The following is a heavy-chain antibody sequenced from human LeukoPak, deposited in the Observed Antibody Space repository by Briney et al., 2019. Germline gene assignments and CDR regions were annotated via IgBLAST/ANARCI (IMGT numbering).Heavy chain of an antibody. J-gene: IGHJ4*02. CDR1: GFSFSNYW. Sequence: PGGSLRLSCAASGFSFSNYWMHWVRQAPGKGLEWVSYISSSGSTIYYADSVKGRFTISRDNAKNSLYLQMNSLRAEDTAVYYCARYTAAGIDYWGQGTLVTVSS. D-gene: IGHD6-13*01. CDR2: ISSSGSTI. CDR3: ARYTAAGIDY. V-gene: IGHV3-11*01.